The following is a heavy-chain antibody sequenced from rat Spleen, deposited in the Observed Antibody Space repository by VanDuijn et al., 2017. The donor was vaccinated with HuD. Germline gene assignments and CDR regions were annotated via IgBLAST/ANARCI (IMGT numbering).Heavy chain of an antibody. D-gene: IGHD1-12*02. Sequence: QVQLKESGPGLVQPSETLSLTCTVPGFSLTSSSVSWVRQPPGKSLVWRGTIWAGGGTNYNSAVHSRLSISQDTSKSQVFLKMNSLQIEDTGTYYCTRDHMMVVIRDWGQGVMVTVSS. CDR2: IWAGGGT. J-gene: IGHJ2*01. CDR1: GFSLTSSS. V-gene: IGHV2-72*01. CDR3: TRDHMMVVIRD.